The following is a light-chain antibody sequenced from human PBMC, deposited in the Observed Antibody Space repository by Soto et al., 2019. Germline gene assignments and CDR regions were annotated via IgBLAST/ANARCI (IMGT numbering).Light chain of an antibody. J-gene: IGLJ3*02. CDR2: SNN. V-gene: IGLV1-47*02. CDR1: SSNIGSNY. CDR3: GAWDDSLSGPV. Sequence: QSVLTQPPSASGTPGQRVTISCSGSSSNIGSNYVYWYQQLPGTAPRLLIYSNNQWPSGVPDRFSGSKSGTSASLAISGLRSEDEAEYYCGAWDDSLSGPVFGGGTQLTVL.